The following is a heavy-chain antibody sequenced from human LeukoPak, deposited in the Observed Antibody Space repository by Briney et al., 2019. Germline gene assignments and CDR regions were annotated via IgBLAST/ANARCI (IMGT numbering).Heavy chain of an antibody. CDR3: AREGDYVVFDY. Sequence: VASVKVSCKASGGTFSSYAISWVRQAPGQGLEWMGGIIPIFGTANYAQKLQGRVTMTTDTSTSTAYMELRSLRSDDTAVYYCAREGDYVVFDYWGQGTLVTVSS. D-gene: IGHD4-17*01. CDR2: IIPIFGTA. V-gene: IGHV1-69*05. CDR1: GGTFSSYA. J-gene: IGHJ4*02.